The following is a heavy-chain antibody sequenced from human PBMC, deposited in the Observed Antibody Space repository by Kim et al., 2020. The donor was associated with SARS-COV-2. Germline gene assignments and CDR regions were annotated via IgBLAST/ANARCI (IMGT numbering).Heavy chain of an antibody. Sequence: GGSLRLSCAASGFTFSSYGMHWVRQAPGKGLEWVAVISYDGSNKYYADSVKGRFTISRDNSKNTLYLQMNSLRAEDTAVYYCAKLAGSETFDYWGQGTL. CDR3: AKLAGSETFDY. D-gene: IGHD3-10*01. J-gene: IGHJ4*02. CDR1: GFTFSSYG. CDR2: ISYDGSNK. V-gene: IGHV3-30*18.